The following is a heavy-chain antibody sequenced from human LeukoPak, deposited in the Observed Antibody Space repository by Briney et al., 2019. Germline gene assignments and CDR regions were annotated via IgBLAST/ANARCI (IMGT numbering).Heavy chain of an antibody. CDR1: GGSISSYY. D-gene: IGHD1-26*01. J-gene: IGHJ4*02. V-gene: IGHV4-59*08. CDR2: IYYSGST. Sequence: PSETLSLTCTVSGGSISSYYWSWIRQPPGKGLEWIGYIYYSGSTNYNPSLESRVTISVDTSKNQFSLKLSSVTAADTAVYYCARGVFYSGSHEFDYWGQGTLVTVSS. CDR3: ARGVFYSGSHEFDY.